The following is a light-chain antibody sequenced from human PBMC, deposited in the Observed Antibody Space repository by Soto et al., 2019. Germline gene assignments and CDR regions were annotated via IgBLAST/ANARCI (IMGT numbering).Light chain of an antibody. Sequence: DIQMTQSPSTLSASVGDRVTITCRASQSISSWLAWYQQKPGKAPKLLIYKASSLESGVPSRFSGSGSGTEFNPTISSLQPDDFATYYCQQYNTYSRTFGQGTKVEIK. CDR2: KAS. CDR3: QQYNTYSRT. V-gene: IGKV1-5*03. CDR1: QSISSW. J-gene: IGKJ1*01.